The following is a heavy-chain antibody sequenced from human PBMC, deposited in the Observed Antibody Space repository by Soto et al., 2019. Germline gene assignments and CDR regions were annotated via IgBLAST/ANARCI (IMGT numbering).Heavy chain of an antibody. Sequence: GGSLRLSCAASGFTFSSYGMHWVRQAPGKGLEWVAVISYDGSNKYYADSVKGRFTISRDNSKNTLYLQMNSLRAEDTAVYYCAKDLIVGATYYYYYGMDVWGQGTTVTVSS. CDR3: AKDLIVGATYYYYYGMDV. V-gene: IGHV3-30*18. CDR1: GFTFSSYG. D-gene: IGHD1-26*01. J-gene: IGHJ6*02. CDR2: ISYDGSNK.